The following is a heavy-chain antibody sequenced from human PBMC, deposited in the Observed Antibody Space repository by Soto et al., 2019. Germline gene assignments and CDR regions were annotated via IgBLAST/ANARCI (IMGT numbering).Heavy chain of an antibody. Sequence: SVKDSCDASGGTFSSVAINWVRQAPGQGPEWMGGTIPILGTANYAQKFQGRVTIIADETTNTASLELTSLRSEDTAVYYCARGNALDIWGQGTTVTVSS. J-gene: IGHJ6*02. CDR1: GGTFSSVA. CDR3: ARGNALDI. CDR2: TIPILGTA. V-gene: IGHV1-69*01.